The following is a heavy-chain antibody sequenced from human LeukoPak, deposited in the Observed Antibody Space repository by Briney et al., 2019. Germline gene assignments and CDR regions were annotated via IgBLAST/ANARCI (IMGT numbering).Heavy chain of an antibody. V-gene: IGHV3-33*01. Sequence: PGGSLRLPCAASGFTFKTYAMHWVRQAPGKGLEWLAVIWYDGKFKYYGDSVKGRISISGDNSKATLDLQMDNLRAEDSGVYYCARGFGSGASSVQFWGQGTLVTVSS. D-gene: IGHD2-15*01. CDR2: IWYDGKFK. CDR1: GFTFKTYA. J-gene: IGHJ4*02. CDR3: ARGFGSGASSVQF.